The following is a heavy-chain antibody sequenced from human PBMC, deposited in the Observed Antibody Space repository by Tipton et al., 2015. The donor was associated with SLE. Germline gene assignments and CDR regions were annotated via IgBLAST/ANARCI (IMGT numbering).Heavy chain of an antibody. V-gene: IGHV4-59*01. J-gene: IGHJ4*02. D-gene: IGHD5-18*01. CDR2: IYYSGDT. Sequence: TLSLTCTVAADSFTHYHWSWVRQPPGRGLEWIGPIYYSGDTHYNPSLNSRVTMSADTSKNQFSLRLSSVTTADTAVYYCARGARGNSYGSDEDFDYWGQGTLVTVSS. CDR3: ARGARGNSYGSDEDFDY. CDR1: ADSFTHYH.